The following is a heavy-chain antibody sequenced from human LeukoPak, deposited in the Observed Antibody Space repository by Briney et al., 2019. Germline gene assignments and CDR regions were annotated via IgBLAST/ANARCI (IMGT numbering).Heavy chain of an antibody. V-gene: IGHV1-24*01. D-gene: IGHD3-3*01. CDR2: FDPEDGET. CDR3: ATARAYDANAFDI. J-gene: IGHJ3*02. CDR1: GYTLTELS. Sequence: ASVKVSCKVSGYTLTELSMHWVRQAPGKGLEWMGGFDPEDGETIYAQKFQGRVTMTEVTSTDTAYMELSSLRSEDTAVYYCATARAYDANAFDIWGQGTMVTVSS.